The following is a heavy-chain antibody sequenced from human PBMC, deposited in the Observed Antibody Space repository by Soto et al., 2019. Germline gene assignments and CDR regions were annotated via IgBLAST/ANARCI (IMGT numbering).Heavy chain of an antibody. D-gene: IGHD6-13*01. CDR3: ARDRFIAAPPGP. CDR2: ISSSSSTI. Sequence: PGGSLRLSCAASGFTFSSYAMSWVRQAPGKGLEWVSYISSSSSTIYYADSVKGRFTISRDNAKNSLYLQMNSLRDEDTALYYCARDRFIAAPPGPWGQGTLVTRLL. V-gene: IGHV3-48*02. J-gene: IGHJ5*02. CDR1: GFTFSSYA.